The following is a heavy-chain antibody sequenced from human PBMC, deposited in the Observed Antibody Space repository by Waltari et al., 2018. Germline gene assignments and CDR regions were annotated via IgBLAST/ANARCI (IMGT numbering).Heavy chain of an antibody. J-gene: IGHJ4*02. V-gene: IGHV4-38-2*01. CDR2: IYHSGST. CDR1: GYSISSGYY. D-gene: IGHD3-9*01. Sequence: QVQLQESGPGLVKPSETLSLTCAVSGYSISSGYYWGWIRQPPGKGLEWIGRIYHSGSTYYNPSRKSRVTISVDTSKNQFSLKLSSVTAADTAVYYCARQRKFGDDILTGYSEGYYFDYWGQGTLVTVSS. CDR3: ARQRKFGDDILTGYSEGYYFDY.